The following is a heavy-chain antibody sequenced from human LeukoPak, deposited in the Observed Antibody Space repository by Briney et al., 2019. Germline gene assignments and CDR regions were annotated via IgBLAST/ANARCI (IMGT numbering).Heavy chain of an antibody. D-gene: IGHD4-17*01. CDR3: ARATRNWFDP. Sequence: SETLSLTCAVYGGSFSGYYWSWIRQPPGKGLEWIGEINHSGSTNYNPSLKSRVTISVDTSKNQFSLKLSSVTASDTAVYFCARATRNWFDPWGLGTLVTVSS. J-gene: IGHJ5*02. CDR1: GGSFSGYY. V-gene: IGHV4-34*01. CDR2: INHSGST.